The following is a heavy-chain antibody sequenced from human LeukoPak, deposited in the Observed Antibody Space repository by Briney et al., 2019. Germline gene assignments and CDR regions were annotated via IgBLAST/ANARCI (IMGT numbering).Heavy chain of an antibody. D-gene: IGHD1-26*01. CDR1: GFIFSNYA. V-gene: IGHV3-23*01. J-gene: IGHJ3*02. CDR3: AKGGVGATWGAFDI. CDR2: SSGSGDST. Sequence: PGGSLRLSCAASGFIFSNYAMSWVRQAPGKGLEWVSASSGSGDSTYYADSVKGRFTFSRDNSKSTLYLQMNSLRAEDTAVYYCAKGGVGATWGAFDIWGQGTMVAVSS.